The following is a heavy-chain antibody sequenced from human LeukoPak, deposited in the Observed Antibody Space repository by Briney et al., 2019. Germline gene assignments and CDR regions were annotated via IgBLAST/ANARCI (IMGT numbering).Heavy chain of an antibody. V-gene: IGHV4-61*02. CDR2: TYTSGST. Sequence: SETLSLTCTVSGGSISSGSYYWSWIWQPAGKGLEWIGRTYTSGSTNYNPSLKSRVTISVDTSKNQFSLKLSSVTAADTAVYYCARDGWKTFDYWGQGTLVTVSS. D-gene: IGHD1-1*01. CDR1: GGSISSGSYY. J-gene: IGHJ4*02. CDR3: ARDGWKTFDY.